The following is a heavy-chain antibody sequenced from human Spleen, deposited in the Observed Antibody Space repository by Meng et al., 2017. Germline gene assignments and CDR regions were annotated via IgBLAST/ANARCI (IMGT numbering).Heavy chain of an antibody. J-gene: IGHJ4*02. V-gene: IGHV3-48*03. CDR1: GFTFSSYE. CDR3: ARRPIIRGDVRFDY. Sequence: GESLKISCAASGFTFSSYEMNWVRQAPGEGLEWVSYISNSGSTIYYADSVKGRFTISRDNAKNSLYLQMNSLKTEDTAVYYCARRPIIRGDVRFDYWGQGTLVTVSS. D-gene: IGHD6-6*01. CDR2: ISNSGSTI.